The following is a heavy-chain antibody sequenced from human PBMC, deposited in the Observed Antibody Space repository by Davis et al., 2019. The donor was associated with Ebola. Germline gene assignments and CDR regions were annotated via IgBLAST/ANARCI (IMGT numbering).Heavy chain of an antibody. D-gene: IGHD4-17*01. CDR3: AKSDYDTITRGADY. Sequence: SLKISCAASGFTFSDYYMSWIRQAPGKGLDWVSSISWGSGSIGYADSVKGRFTVSRDNAKNSVYLQMNSLRPEDTALYYCAKSDYDTITRGADYWGQGTLVTVSS. CDR2: ISWGSGSI. CDR1: GFTFSDYY. J-gene: IGHJ4*02. V-gene: IGHV3-9*01.